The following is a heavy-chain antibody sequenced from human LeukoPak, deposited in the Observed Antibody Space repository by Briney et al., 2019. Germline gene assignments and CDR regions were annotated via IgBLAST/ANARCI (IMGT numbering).Heavy chain of an antibody. V-gene: IGHV3-30-3*01. CDR1: GFTFSSYA. J-gene: IGHJ4*02. D-gene: IGHD2-21*02. CDR2: ISYDGSNK. Sequence: GSLRLSCAASGFTFSSYAMHWVRQAPGKGLEWVAVISYDGSNKYYADSVKGRFTISRDNSKNTLYLQMNSLRAEDTAVYYCARSQWRGGDPFDYWGQGTLVTVSS. CDR3: ARSQWRGGDPFDY.